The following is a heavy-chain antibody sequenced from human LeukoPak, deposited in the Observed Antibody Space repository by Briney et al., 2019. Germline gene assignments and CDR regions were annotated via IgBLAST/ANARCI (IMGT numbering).Heavy chain of an antibody. V-gene: IGHV3-7*01. Sequence: GGSLRLSCAASGFIFRSYWMSWVRQAPGKGLEWVANIQQDGSVQYYVGCVTGRFTISRDKAKNSLYLQMNSLSAEDTAVYYCATHDVLTGYPYFDFWGQGTLVAVSS. D-gene: IGHD3-9*01. J-gene: IGHJ4*02. CDR3: ATHDVLTGYPYFDF. CDR2: IQQDGSVQ. CDR1: GFIFRSYW.